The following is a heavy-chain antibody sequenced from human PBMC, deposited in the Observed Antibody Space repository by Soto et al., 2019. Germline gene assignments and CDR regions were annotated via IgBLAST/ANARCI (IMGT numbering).Heavy chain of an antibody. D-gene: IGHD6-13*01. Sequence: LRLSCAASGFTFSSYSMNWVRQAPGKGLEWVSSISSSSSYIYYADSVKGRFTISRDNAKNSLYLQMNSLRAEDTAVYYCARDGGIAAAGPLEYYGMDVWGQGTTVTVSS. J-gene: IGHJ6*02. CDR2: ISSSSSYI. CDR1: GFTFSSYS. V-gene: IGHV3-21*01. CDR3: ARDGGIAAAGPLEYYGMDV.